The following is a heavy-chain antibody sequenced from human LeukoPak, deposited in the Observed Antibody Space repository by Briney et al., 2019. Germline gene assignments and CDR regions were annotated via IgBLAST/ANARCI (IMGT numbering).Heavy chain of an antibody. Sequence: SETLSLTCTVSGGSISSSSYYWGWIRQPPGKGLERIGSIYYSGSTYYNPSLKSRVTISVDTSKNQFSLKLSSVTAADTAVYYCASPSVGPKTYYYDSSGYLVDYGGQGTLVTVSS. CDR2: IYYSGST. V-gene: IGHV4-39*01. CDR1: GGSISSSSYY. CDR3: ASPSVGPKTYYYDSSGYLVDY. J-gene: IGHJ4*02. D-gene: IGHD3-22*01.